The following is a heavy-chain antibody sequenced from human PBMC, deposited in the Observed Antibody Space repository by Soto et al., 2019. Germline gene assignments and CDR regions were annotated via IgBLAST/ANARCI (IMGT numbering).Heavy chain of an antibody. CDR2: IDPSDSYT. Sequence: GESLKISCKGSGCSFTSYWISWVRQMPGKGLEWMGRIDPSDSYTNYSPSFQGHVTISADKSISTAYLQWSSLKASDTAMYYCARRGGGSGYFPPLDYYGMDVWGQGTTVTVSS. CDR3: ARRGGGSGYFPPLDYYGMDV. J-gene: IGHJ6*02. V-gene: IGHV5-10-1*01. D-gene: IGHD3-3*01. CDR1: GCSFTSYW.